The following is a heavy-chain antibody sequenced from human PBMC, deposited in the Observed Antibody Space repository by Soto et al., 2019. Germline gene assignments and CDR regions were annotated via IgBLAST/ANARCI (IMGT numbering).Heavy chain of an antibody. V-gene: IGHV3-33*06. D-gene: IGHD6-13*01. J-gene: IGHJ4*02. CDR2: IWYDGTQK. CDR3: AKPLTGSFPYYFDY. CDR1: GFTFNTYS. Sequence: GGSLRLSCEASGFTFNTYSMHWVRQPPGKGLEWLAAIWYDGTQKYYADSVKGRFIISRDNSKNTLYLQMNSLRAEDTAVYYCAKPLTGSFPYYFDYWGQGTLVTVSS.